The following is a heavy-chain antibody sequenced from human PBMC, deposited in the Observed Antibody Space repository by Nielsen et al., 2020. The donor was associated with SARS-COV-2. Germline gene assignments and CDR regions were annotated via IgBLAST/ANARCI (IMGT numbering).Heavy chain of an antibody. V-gene: IGHV3-33*01. J-gene: IGHJ6*02. D-gene: IGHD1-26*01. Sequence: GESLKISCAASGFTFSSYGMHWVRQAPGKGLEWVAVIWYDGSNKYYADSVKGRFTISRDNSKNTLYLQMNSLRAEDTAVYYCARDILGAYYYGMDVWGQGTTVTVSS. CDR3: ARDILGAYYYGMDV. CDR2: IWYDGSNK. CDR1: GFTFSSYG.